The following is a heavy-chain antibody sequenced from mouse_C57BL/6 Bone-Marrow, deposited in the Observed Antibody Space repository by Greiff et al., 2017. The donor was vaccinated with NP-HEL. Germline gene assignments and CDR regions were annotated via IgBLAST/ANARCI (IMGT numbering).Heavy chain of an antibody. Sequence: VKLVESGAELARPGASVKLSCKASGYTFTSYGISWVKQRTGQGLEWIGEIYPRSGNTYYNEKFKGKATLTADKSSSPAYMELRSLTSEDSAVYFCAPGDYAFDYWGQGTTLTVSS. D-gene: IGHD2-4*01. CDR3: APGDYAFDY. CDR1: GYTFTSYG. CDR2: IYPRSGNT. V-gene: IGHV1-81*01. J-gene: IGHJ2*01.